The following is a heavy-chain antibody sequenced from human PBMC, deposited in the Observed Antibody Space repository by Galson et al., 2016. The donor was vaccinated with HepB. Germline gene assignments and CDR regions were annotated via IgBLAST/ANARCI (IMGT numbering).Heavy chain of an antibody. J-gene: IGHJ5*02. CDR2: ISFDGSIK. V-gene: IGHV3-30-3*01. CDR1: GFTFSSYA. Sequence: SLRLSCAASGFTFSSYAMHWVRQAPGKGLEWVAVISFDGSIKYYADSVQGRFTISRDNSKNTLYLQMNSLRAEDTAIYYCARGGFRFREYNWFDPWGQGTRVTVSS. D-gene: IGHD3-10*01. CDR3: ARGGFRFREYNWFDP.